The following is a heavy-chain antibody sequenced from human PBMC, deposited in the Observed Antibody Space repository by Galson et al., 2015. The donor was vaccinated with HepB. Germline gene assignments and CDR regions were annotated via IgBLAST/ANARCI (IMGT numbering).Heavy chain of an antibody. D-gene: IGHD4-23*01. Sequence: SVKVSCKASGGTFSSYAISWVRQAPGQGLEWMGGIIPIFGTANYAQKFQGRVTITADESTSTAYMELSSLRSEDTAVYYCAREVDYGGNRFDPWGQGTLVTVSS. J-gene: IGHJ5*02. CDR1: GGTFSSYA. CDR3: AREVDYGGNRFDP. V-gene: IGHV1-69*13. CDR2: IIPIFGTA.